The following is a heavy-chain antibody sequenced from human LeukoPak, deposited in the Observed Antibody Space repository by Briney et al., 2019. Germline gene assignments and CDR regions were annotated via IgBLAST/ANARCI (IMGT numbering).Heavy chain of an antibody. D-gene: IGHD6-13*01. CDR3: ARDRRDSSSWWGNYYYYYMDV. CDR1: GFTFGNYW. V-gene: IGHV3-7*01. Sequence: PGGSLRLSCAASGFTFGNYWMSWVRQAPGKGLEWVANIKQDGSEKYYVDSVKGRFTISRDNAKNSLYLQMNSLRAEDTAVYYCARDRRDSSSWWGNYYYYYMDVWGKGTTVTISS. CDR2: IKQDGSEK. J-gene: IGHJ6*03.